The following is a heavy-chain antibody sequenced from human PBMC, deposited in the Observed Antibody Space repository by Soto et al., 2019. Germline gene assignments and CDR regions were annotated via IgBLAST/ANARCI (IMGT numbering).Heavy chain of an antibody. V-gene: IGHV1-2*02. J-gene: IGHJ4*02. D-gene: IGHD6-13*01. CDR3: ARLSSRVADIFDY. CDR1: GYTFTGYY. Sequence: GASVKVSCKASGYTFTGYYMHWVRQAPGQGLEWMGWINPNSGGTNYAQKFQGRVTMTRDTSISTAYMELSRLRSDDTAVYYCARLSSRVADIFDYWGQGTLVTVSS. CDR2: INPNSGGT.